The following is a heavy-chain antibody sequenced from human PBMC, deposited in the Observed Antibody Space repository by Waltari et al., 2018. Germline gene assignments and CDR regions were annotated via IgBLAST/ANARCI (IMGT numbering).Heavy chain of an antibody. V-gene: IGHV1-24*01. D-gene: IGHD5-12*01. Sequence: KPGASVKVSCKVSGYTLTELSMHWVRQAPGKGLEWMGGFDPEDGETIYAQKFQGRVTMTEDTSTDTAYMELSSLRSEDTAVYYCATGDGYDWGTDYWGQGTLVTVSS. CDR2: FDPEDGET. J-gene: IGHJ4*02. CDR1: GYTLTELS. CDR3: ATGDGYDWGTDY.